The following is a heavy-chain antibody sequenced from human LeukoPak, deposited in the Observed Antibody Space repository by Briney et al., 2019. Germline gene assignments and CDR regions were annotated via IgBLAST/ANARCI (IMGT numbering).Heavy chain of an antibody. CDR2: INWNGGST. CDR3: ARGGRCSGDNCYATLYDY. Sequence: GGSLRLSCAASGFTLDDYGMSWVRPALGKGLGWVSGINWNGGSTGYADSVKGRFTISRDKAKNSLYLQMNSLRPEDTAIYYCARGGRCSGDNCYATLYDYWGQGTVVTVSS. CDR1: GFTLDDYG. D-gene: IGHD2-15*01. J-gene: IGHJ4*02. V-gene: IGHV3-20*04.